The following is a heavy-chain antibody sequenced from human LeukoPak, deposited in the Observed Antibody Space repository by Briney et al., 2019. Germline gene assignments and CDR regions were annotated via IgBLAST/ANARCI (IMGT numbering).Heavy chain of an antibody. CDR2: MNPNSGNT. D-gene: IGHD6-19*01. Sequence: GASVKVSCKASGYTFTSYDINWVRQATGQGLEWMGWMNPNSGNTGYAQKFQGRVTMTRNTSISTAYMELSSLRSEDTAVYYCARGYSSGWYGVHAFDIWGQGTMVTVSS. J-gene: IGHJ3*02. V-gene: IGHV1-8*01. CDR3: ARGYSSGWYGVHAFDI. CDR1: GYTFTSYD.